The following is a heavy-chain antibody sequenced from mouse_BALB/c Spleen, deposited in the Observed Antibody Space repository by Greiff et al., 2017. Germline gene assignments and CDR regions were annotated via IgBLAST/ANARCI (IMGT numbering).Heavy chain of an antibody. CDR1: GFTFSSYG. CDR2: INSNGGST. Sequence: EVHLVESGGGLVQPGGSLKLSCAASGFTFSSYGMSWVRQTPDKRLELVATINSNGGSTYYPDSVKGRFTISRDNAKNTLYLQMSSLKSEDTAMYYCARDITTVVALDYWGQGTTLTVSS. CDR3: ARDITTVVALDY. J-gene: IGHJ2*01. D-gene: IGHD1-1*01. V-gene: IGHV5-6-3*01.